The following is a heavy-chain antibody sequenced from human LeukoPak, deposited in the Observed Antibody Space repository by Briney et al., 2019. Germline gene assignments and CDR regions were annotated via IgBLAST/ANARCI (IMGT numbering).Heavy chain of an antibody. D-gene: IGHD3-22*01. CDR2: INPNSGGT. CDR1: GYTFIGYY. Sequence: ASVKVSCKASGYTFIGYYMHWVRQAPGQGLEWMGWINPNSGGTNYAQKFQGRVTMTRDTSISTAYMELSRLRSDDTAVYYCARDQDSSGRNWFDPWGQGTLVTVSS. CDR3: ARDQDSSGRNWFDP. V-gene: IGHV1-2*02. J-gene: IGHJ5*02.